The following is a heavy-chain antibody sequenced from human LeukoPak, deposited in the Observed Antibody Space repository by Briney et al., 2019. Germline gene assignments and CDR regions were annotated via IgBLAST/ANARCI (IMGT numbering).Heavy chain of an antibody. CDR1: GFSFSDHW. J-gene: IGHJ4*02. CDR2: IKQDGSET. Sequence: RGGSLRLSCAVFGFSFSDHWMNWVRQAPGRGLEWVAIIKQDGSETLYVDTVKGRHTISRANAKNSLYLQMNSLTAEDTAVYYCVGGSGWLFDFWGQGTLVTVSS. CDR3: VGGSGWLFDF. V-gene: IGHV3-7*04. D-gene: IGHD6-19*01.